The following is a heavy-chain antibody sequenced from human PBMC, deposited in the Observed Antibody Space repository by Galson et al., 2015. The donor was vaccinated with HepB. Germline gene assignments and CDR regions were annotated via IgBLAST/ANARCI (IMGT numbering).Heavy chain of an antibody. Sequence: SVKVSCKASGYTFTTYNINWVRQAPGQGLEWMGNAKYTQKLQGRVTMTTDTSTNTAYMELRSLRSDDTAMYYCARGGMATIRGPTFDYWGQGTLVTVSS. CDR1: GYTFTTYN. J-gene: IGHJ4*02. D-gene: IGHD5-24*01. V-gene: IGHV1-18*01. CDR3: ARGGMATIRGPTFDY.